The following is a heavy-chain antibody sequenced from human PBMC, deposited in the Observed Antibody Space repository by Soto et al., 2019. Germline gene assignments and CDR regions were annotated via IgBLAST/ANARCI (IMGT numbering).Heavy chain of an antibody. Sequence: ASVKVSCKASGYTFTSYDINWVRQATGQGLEWMGWMNPNSGNTGYAQKFQGRVTMTRNTSISTAYMELSSLRSEDTAVYYCARDDRTIFGLRSPKDYWGQGTLVTVSS. CDR1: GYTFTSYD. CDR3: ARDDRTIFGLRSPKDY. D-gene: IGHD3-3*01. V-gene: IGHV1-8*01. CDR2: MNPNSGNT. J-gene: IGHJ4*02.